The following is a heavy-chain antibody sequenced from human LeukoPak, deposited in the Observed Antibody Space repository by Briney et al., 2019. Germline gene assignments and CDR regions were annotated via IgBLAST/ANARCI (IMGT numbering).Heavy chain of an antibody. CDR2: INPDGSGT. V-gene: IGHV3-74*01. Sequence: GGSLRLSCAASGFTFSSYWMHWVRQGPGKGLVWVSRINPDGSGTSHADSVKGRFTISRDNAKNTLYLQMNSLRAEDTAVYYCASGLNNWFDPWGQGTLVTVSS. CDR1: GFTFSSYW. J-gene: IGHJ5*02. CDR3: ASGLNNWFDP. D-gene: IGHD3/OR15-3a*01.